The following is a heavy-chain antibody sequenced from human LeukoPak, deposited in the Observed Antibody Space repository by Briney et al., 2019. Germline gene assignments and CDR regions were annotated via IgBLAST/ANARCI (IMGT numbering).Heavy chain of an antibody. Sequence: GGSLRLSCAASGFTVSSNYMSWVRQAPGKGLEWVSVIYSGGSTYYADSVKGRFTISRDNSKNTLYLQMNSLRAEDTAVYYCARQGDHDSIDYWGQGTLVTVSS. CDR3: ARQGDHDSIDY. CDR1: GFTVSSNY. J-gene: IGHJ4*02. D-gene: IGHD3-16*01. CDR2: IYSGGST. V-gene: IGHV3-53*01.